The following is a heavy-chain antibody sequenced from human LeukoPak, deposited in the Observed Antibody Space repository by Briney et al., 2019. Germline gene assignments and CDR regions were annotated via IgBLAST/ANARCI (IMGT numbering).Heavy chain of an antibody. CDR3: AKDKWYSSGWYQLGGFDY. CDR2: ISGSGGST. CDR1: GFTFSSYA. D-gene: IGHD6-19*01. V-gene: IGHV3-23*01. Sequence: GGSLRLSCAASGFTFSSYAMSWVRQAPGKGLEWVSAISGSGGSTYYADSVKGRFTISRDNSKNTLYLQMNSLRAEDTAVYYCAKDKWYSSGWYQLGGFDYWGQGTLVTVSS. J-gene: IGHJ4*02.